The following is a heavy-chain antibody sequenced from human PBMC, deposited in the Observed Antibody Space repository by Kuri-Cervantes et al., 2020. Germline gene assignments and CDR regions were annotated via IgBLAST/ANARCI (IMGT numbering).Heavy chain of an antibody. CDR3: AKGSSWSIDY. Sequence: SETLSLTCTVSGGSISSSSYYWGWIRQPPGKGLEWIGSLYYSGSTYYNPSLKSRVTISVDTSKNQFSLKLSSVTAADTAVYYCAKGSSWSIDYWGQGTLVTVSS. V-gene: IGHV4-39*01. D-gene: IGHD6-13*01. CDR1: GGSISSSSYY. J-gene: IGHJ4*02. CDR2: LYYSGST.